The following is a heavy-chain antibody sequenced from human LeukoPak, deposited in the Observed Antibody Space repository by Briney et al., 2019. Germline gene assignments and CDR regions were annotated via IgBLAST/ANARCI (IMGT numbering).Heavy chain of an antibody. CDR2: LYISGST. CDR3: ARGEIQLWSYFDY. Sequence: SETLSLTCTVSGDSVNSGNFYWSWIRQPAGKGLEWIGRLYISGSTNYNPSLKSRVIISVDTSKNQFSPKLSSVTAADTAVYYCARGEIQLWSYFDYWGQGMLVTVSS. J-gene: IGHJ4*02. V-gene: IGHV4-61*02. D-gene: IGHD5-18*01. CDR1: GDSVNSGNFY.